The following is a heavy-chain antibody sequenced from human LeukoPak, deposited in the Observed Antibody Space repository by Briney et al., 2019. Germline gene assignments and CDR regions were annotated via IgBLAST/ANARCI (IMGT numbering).Heavy chain of an antibody. CDR1: GFTFSSYW. CDR3: ARDQGCSTTNCYSYFQH. V-gene: IGHV3-7*01. J-gene: IGHJ1*01. CDR2: TKQDGSEK. Sequence: GGSLRLSCAASGFTFSSYWMSWVRQVPGKGLEWVANTKQDGSEKYYVDSVKGRSTISRDNAKNSLYLQTNSLRAEDTAVYYCARDQGCSTTNCYSYFQHWGQGTLVSVSS. D-gene: IGHD2-2*01.